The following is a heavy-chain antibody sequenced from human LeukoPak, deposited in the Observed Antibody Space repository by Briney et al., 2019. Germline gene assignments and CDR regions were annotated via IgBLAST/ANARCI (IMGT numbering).Heavy chain of an antibody. D-gene: IGHD3-9*01. Sequence: PGGSLRLSCAASGFTFSSYEMNWVRQAPGKGLEWVSYISSSGSTIYYADSVKGRFTISRDNAKNSLYLQMNSLRAEDTAVYYCARDMRQRILRYFDWGAFDIWGQGTMVTVSS. J-gene: IGHJ3*02. CDR2: ISSSGSTI. CDR3: ARDMRQRILRYFDWGAFDI. CDR1: GFTFSSYE. V-gene: IGHV3-48*03.